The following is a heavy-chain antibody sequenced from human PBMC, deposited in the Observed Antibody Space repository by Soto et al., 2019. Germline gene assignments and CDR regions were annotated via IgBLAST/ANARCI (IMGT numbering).Heavy chain of an antibody. CDR3: ARGGHVVVVTAALDY. CDR1: GDTFTDYY. D-gene: IGHD2-21*02. Sequence: QVQLMQSGAEVKKPGASVKVSCKASGDTFTDYYIHWVRQAPGQGLQWMETVNPSGGHTTYAQHFLGRVTVTRDTSTSTLFMELTSLTSDDTAVYYCARGGHVVVVTAALDYWGQGTLVTVSS. V-gene: IGHV1-46*01. CDR2: VNPSGGHT. J-gene: IGHJ4*02.